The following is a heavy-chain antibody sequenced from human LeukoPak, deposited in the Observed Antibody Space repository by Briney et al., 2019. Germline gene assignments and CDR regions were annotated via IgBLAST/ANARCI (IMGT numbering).Heavy chain of an antibody. CDR3: AREHCSGGSCYSPVTAIYYGMDV. V-gene: IGHV3-48*03. D-gene: IGHD2-15*01. CDR1: GFTFSSYE. CDR2: ISRSGSTI. Sequence: GGSLRLSCAASGFTFSSYEMNWVRQAPGKGLEWVSYISRSGSTIYYADSVKGRFTISRDNAKNSLYLQMNSLRAEDTAVYYCAREHCSGGSCYSPVTAIYYGMDVWGQGTTVTVSS. J-gene: IGHJ6*02.